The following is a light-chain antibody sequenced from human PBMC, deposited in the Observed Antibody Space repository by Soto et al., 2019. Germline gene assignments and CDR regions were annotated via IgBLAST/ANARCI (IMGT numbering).Light chain of an antibody. V-gene: IGLV2-11*01. CDR3: CSYAGGYTFV. J-gene: IGLJ1*01. CDR2: DVN. Sequence: QSALTQPRSVSGSPGQSVTISCTGTSNVVGDYDYVSWYQQYPGKAPKLIIYDVNKRPSGVPDRFPGSKSGNTASLTISALQAEDEADYYCCSYAGGYTFVFGTGTKVTVL. CDR1: SNVVGDYDY.